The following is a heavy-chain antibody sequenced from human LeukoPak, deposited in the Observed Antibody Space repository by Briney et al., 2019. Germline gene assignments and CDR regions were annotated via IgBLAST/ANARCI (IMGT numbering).Heavy chain of an antibody. J-gene: IGHJ4*02. CDR3: ARRGGHGGSFDY. CDR1: GGSIRSYY. CDR2: IYYSGSGST. Sequence: SETLSLTCTVSGGSIRSYYWSWIRQPPGKGLGWIGYIYYSGSGSTNYNSSLKSRVTISVDTSKNQFSLKLSSVTAADTAVYYCARRGGHGGSFDYWGQGTLVTVSS. D-gene: IGHD4-23*01. V-gene: IGHV4-59*08.